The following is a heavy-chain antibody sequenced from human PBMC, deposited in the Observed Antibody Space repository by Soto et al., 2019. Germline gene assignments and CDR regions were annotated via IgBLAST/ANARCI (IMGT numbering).Heavy chain of an antibody. CDR3: VHAPLGSYAHVYFDY. CDR2: IYWDDDK. CDR1: GFSVSSNWAR. D-gene: IGHD3-16*01. J-gene: IGHJ4*02. V-gene: IGHV2-5*02. Sequence: SGPTLVNPTQTLTLTCSLSGFSVSSNWARVGWIRQPPGKALEWLALIYWDDDKKYNPYLKSRLTITKDTSENQVVLTVTDVEPADTATYYCVHAPLGSYAHVYFDYWGQGTLVTVSS.